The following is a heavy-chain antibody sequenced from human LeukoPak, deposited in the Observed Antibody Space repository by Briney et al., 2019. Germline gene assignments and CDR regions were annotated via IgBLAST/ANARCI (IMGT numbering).Heavy chain of an antibody. Sequence: GGSLRLSCAASGFTFSSYGMRWVRQAPGKGLEWVAVISYDGSNKHYADSVKGRFTISRDNSKNTLYLQMNSLRAEDTAVYYCAKDRQRGVAYYYDSGCYSSGDYWGQGTQVTVSS. CDR2: ISYDGSNK. V-gene: IGHV3-30*18. J-gene: IGHJ4*02. D-gene: IGHD3-22*01. CDR3: AKDRQRGVAYYYDSGCYSSGDY. CDR1: GFTFSSYG.